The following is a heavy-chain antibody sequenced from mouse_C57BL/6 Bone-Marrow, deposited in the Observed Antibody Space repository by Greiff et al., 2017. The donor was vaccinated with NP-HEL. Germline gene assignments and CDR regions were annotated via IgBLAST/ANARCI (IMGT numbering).Heavy chain of an antibody. CDR1: GYTFTSYW. D-gene: IGHD1-1*01. J-gene: IGHJ1*03. CDR2: IYPGSGST. CDR3: ASNYYGSSYWYFDV. V-gene: IGHV1-55*01. Sequence: QVQLQQPGAELVKPGASVKMSCKASGYTFTSYWITWVKQRPGQGLEWIGDIYPGSGSTNYNEKFKSKATLTVDTSSSTAYMQLSSLTSEDSAVYYCASNYYGSSYWYFDVWGTGTTVIVSS.